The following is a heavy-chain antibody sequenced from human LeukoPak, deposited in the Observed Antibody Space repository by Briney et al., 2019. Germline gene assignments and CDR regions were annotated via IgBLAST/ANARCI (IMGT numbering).Heavy chain of an antibody. J-gene: IGHJ6*03. Sequence: SETLSLTCAVYGGSFSNFYWSWIRQPPGQGLEWIGEINDSGRTNYNPSLMSRVTVSVDTSKKQFSLRLTSVTATDTAVYYCAGRWNYGRNYYIDVWGKGATVSVSS. D-gene: IGHD1-7*01. CDR3: AGRWNYGRNYYIDV. CDR2: INDSGRT. CDR1: GGSFSNFY. V-gene: IGHV4-34*01.